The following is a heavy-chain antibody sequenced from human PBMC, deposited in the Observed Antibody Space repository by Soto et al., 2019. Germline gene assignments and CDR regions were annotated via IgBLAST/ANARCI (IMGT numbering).Heavy chain of an antibody. D-gene: IGHD2-15*01. CDR2: IQYSGST. CDR3: ASTKDETLYFDY. Sequence: PSETLSLTCTVSGDSISITSYYWGWVRQPPGKGLEWIGSIQYSGSTHYNPSLQSRVTISGDASKKQLSLKLRSVTAADTAVYYCASTKDETLYFDYWGQGTLVTVSS. J-gene: IGHJ4*02. CDR1: GDSISITSYY. V-gene: IGHV4-39*01.